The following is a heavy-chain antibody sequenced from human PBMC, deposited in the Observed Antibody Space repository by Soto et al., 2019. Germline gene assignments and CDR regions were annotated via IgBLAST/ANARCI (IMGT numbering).Heavy chain of an antibody. Sequence: EASVKVSCKASGGTFSSYAISWVRQAPGQGLEWMGGIIPIFGTANYAQKFQGRVTITADESTSTAYMELSSLRSEDTAVYYCARASSYGYSTHPYYFDYWGQGTLVTVSS. D-gene: IGHD5-18*01. CDR1: GGTFSSYA. CDR2: IIPIFGTA. J-gene: IGHJ4*02. V-gene: IGHV1-69*13. CDR3: ARASSYGYSTHPYYFDY.